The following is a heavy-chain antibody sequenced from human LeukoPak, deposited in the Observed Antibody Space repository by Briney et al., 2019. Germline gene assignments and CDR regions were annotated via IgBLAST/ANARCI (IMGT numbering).Heavy chain of an antibody. J-gene: IGHJ4*02. CDR3: AREGGSTYYYDSSGYYY. CDR2: IYYSGST. V-gene: IGHV4-30-4*02. Sequence: PSETLSLTCTVSGGSISSGDYYWSWIRQPPGKGLEWIGYIYYSGSTYYNPSLKSRVTISVDTSKNQFSLKLSSVTAADTAVYYCAREGGSTYYYDSSGYYYWGQGTLVTVSS. D-gene: IGHD3-22*01. CDR1: GGSISSGDYY.